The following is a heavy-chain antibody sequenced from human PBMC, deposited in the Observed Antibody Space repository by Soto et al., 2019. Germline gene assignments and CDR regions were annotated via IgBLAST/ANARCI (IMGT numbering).Heavy chain of an antibody. D-gene: IGHD3-3*01. CDR3: ARDRWSGHNWFDP. V-gene: IGHV1-18*04. Sequence: QVQLVQSGAEVKKPGASVKVSCTASGYTFTYYGTSWLRQTPGQGPEWMAWISAHNGNSNYAQKFQGRVTMTTDTPTSTAYLELGSLRSDDTAVYYCARDRWSGHNWFDPWGQGTLVTVSS. CDR1: GYTFTYYG. CDR2: ISAHNGNS. J-gene: IGHJ5*02.